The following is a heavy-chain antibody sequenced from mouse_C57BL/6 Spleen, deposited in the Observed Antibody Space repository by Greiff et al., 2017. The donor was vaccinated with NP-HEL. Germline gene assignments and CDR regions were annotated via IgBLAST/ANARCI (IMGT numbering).Heavy chain of an antibody. CDR2: IYPGSGNT. CDR3: ARRGGSLDY. Sequence: VKLQESGPELVKPGASVKISCKASGYSFTSYYIHWVKQRPGQGLEWIGWIYPGSGNTKYNEKFKGKATLTADTSSSTAYMQLSSLTSEDSAVYYCARRGGSLDYWGQGTTLTVSS. V-gene: IGHV1-66*01. CDR1: GYSFTSYY. J-gene: IGHJ2*01. D-gene: IGHD1-1*01.